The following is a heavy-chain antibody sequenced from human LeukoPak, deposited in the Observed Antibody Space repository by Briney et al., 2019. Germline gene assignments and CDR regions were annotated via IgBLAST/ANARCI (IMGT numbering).Heavy chain of an antibody. V-gene: IGHV1-46*01. Sequence: ASVKVSCKASGYTFTSYYMHWVLQAPGQGLEWMGIINPSGGSTSYAQKFQGRVTMTRDMSTSTVYMELSSLRSEDTAVYHCEDGIRYFDGPPSWGQGTLVTVSS. CDR2: INPSGGST. CDR3: EDGIRYFDGPPS. D-gene: IGHD3-9*01. J-gene: IGHJ4*02. CDR1: GYTFTSYY.